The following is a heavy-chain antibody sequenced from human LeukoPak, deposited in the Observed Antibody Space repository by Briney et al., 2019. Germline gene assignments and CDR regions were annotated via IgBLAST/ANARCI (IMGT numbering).Heavy chain of an antibody. Sequence: SETLSLTCTVSGGSISSYYWSWIRQPPGKGLEWIGYIYYSGTTNYNPSLKSRVTISVDTSKNQFSLKLSSVTAADTAVYYCARRILTGSRSYYFDYWGQGTLVTVSS. V-gene: IGHV4-59*01. CDR1: GGSISSYY. J-gene: IGHJ4*02. CDR3: ARRILTGSRSYYFDY. D-gene: IGHD3-9*01. CDR2: IYYSGTT.